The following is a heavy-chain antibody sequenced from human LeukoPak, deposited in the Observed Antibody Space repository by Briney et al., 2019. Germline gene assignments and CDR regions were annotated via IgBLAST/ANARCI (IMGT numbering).Heavy chain of an antibody. CDR1: GASITTHY. CDR2: IFETRRT. D-gene: IGHD3-3*01. CDR3: ARGVFGVAPYYFHY. V-gene: IGHV4-59*08. Sequence: SETLSLTCTVSGASITTHYWSWIRQAPGKGLEWIGYIFETRRTNYSPYFKSRVTMSADTSKNQFSLKVNSVTAADTGVYYCARGVFGVAPYYFHYWGQGTLVTVSS. J-gene: IGHJ4*02.